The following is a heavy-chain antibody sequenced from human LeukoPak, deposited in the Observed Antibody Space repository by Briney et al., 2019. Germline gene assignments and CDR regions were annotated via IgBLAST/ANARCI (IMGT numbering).Heavy chain of an antibody. CDR3: AKWEEENY. J-gene: IGHJ4*02. CDR2: ISWNSGSI. Sequence: GGSLRLSCAASGFTFDDYAMHWVRQAPGKGLEWVSGISWNSGSIGYADSVKGRFTISRDNAKNSLYLQMNSLRAEDTALYYCAKWEEENYWGQGTLVTVSS. V-gene: IGHV3-9*01. D-gene: IGHD1-26*01. CDR1: GFTFDDYA.